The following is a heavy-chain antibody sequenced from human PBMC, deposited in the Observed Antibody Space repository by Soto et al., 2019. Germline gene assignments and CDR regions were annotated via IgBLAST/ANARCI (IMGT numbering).Heavy chain of an antibody. V-gene: IGHV1-69*13. CDR3: ARGATRGYSYGSLGYYYGMDV. CDR1: GGTFSSYA. J-gene: IGHJ6*02. Sequence: SVKISCKASGGTFSSYAISWVRQAPGQGLEWMGGIIPIFGTANYAQKFQGRVTITADESTSTAYMELSSLRSEDTAVYYCARGATRGYSYGSLGYYYGMDVWGQGTTVTVSS. CDR2: IIPIFGTA. D-gene: IGHD5-18*01.